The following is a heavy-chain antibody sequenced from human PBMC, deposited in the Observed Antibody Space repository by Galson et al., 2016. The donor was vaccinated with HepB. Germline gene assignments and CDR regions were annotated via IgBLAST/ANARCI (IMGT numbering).Heavy chain of an antibody. CDR1: GITFSDSY. Sequence: LRLSCAASGITFSDSYMTWIRQVPGKGLEWLSYISSSGSTIYYADSVKGRFTISRDNAKSSLYLQMNSLRVEDTAVYYCAGEPGIPNGMDDWGQGTTVTVSS. CDR3: AGEPGIPNGMDD. D-gene: IGHD1-14*01. J-gene: IGHJ6*02. CDR2: ISSSGSTI. V-gene: IGHV3-11*04.